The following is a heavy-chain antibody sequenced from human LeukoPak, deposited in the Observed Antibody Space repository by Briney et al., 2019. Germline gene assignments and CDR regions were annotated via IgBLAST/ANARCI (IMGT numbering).Heavy chain of an antibody. CDR2: IYYSGNT. V-gene: IGHV4-39*01. CDR1: GGSISSDSFF. Sequence: PSETLSLTCTVSGGSISSDSFFWGWIRQPPGQGLEWIRSIYYSGNTYYNPSLKSRVTMSVDTSRNQLVLKLSSVTAADTAVYFCVRHGRVGSEYSNGWFLVFEHWGQGTLVTVS. J-gene: IGHJ1*01. CDR3: VRHGRVGSEYSNGWFLVFEH. D-gene: IGHD6-19*01.